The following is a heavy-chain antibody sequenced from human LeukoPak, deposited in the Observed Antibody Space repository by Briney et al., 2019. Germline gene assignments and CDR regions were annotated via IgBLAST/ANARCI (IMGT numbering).Heavy chain of an antibody. V-gene: IGHV3-23*01. D-gene: IGHD3-10*01. CDR3: ARAPTVRGVDYYYGMDV. Sequence: GGSLRLSCAASGFTFSSYAMSWVRQAPGKGLEWVSAISGSGGSTYYADSVKGRFTISRDNSKNTLYLQMNSLRAEDTAVYYCARAPTVRGVDYYYGMDVWGQGTTVTVSS. CDR1: GFTFSSYA. CDR2: ISGSGGST. J-gene: IGHJ6*02.